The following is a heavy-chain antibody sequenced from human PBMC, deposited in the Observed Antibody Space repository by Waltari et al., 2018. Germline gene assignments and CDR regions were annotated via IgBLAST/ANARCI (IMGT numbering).Heavy chain of an antibody. J-gene: IGHJ4*02. D-gene: IGHD3-16*01. Sequence: QLVESGGGLVQPGESLTLSCVASGFTFGDYAMHWVRQSPGKCLDWVSGISGNSGRLDYVDSVKGRFSISRDNARNSLFLHMSGLRPDDTARYYCVKGGFATDPFDYWGQGTMV. CDR3: VKGGFATDPFDY. V-gene: IGHV3-9*01. CDR2: ISGNSGRL. CDR1: GFTFGDYA.